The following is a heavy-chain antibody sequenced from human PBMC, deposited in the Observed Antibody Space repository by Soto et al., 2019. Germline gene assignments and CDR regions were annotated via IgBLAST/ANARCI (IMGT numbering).Heavy chain of an antibody. CDR1: GGSISSGDYY. CDR2: IYYSGST. J-gene: IGHJ5*02. D-gene: IGHD3-10*01. CDR3: AREVIYYGSGSSYWFDP. V-gene: IGHV4-30-4*01. Sequence: HSETTSLTCTVSGGSISSGDYYWSWIRQPPGKGLEWIGYIYYSGSTYYNPSLKSRVTISVDTSKDQFSLKLSSVTAADTAVYYCAREVIYYGSGSSYWFDPWGQGTLVTVSS.